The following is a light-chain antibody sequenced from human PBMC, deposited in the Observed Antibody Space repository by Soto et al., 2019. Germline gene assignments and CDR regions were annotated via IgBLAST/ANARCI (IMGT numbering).Light chain of an antibody. CDR3: CSYAGSSTYV. Sequence: QSVLTQPASVSGSPVQSITISCTGTSSDVGSYNLVSWYQQHPGKAPKLMIYEGSKRPSGVPNRFSGSKSGNTASLTISGLQAEDEAGYYCCSYAGSSTYVFGTGTKVTVL. V-gene: IGLV2-23*01. CDR1: SSDVGSYNL. J-gene: IGLJ1*01. CDR2: EGS.